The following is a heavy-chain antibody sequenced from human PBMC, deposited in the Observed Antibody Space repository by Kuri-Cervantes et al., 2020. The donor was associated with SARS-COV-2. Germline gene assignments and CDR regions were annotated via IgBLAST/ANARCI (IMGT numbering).Heavy chain of an antibody. V-gene: IGHV4-31*03. Sequence: SETLSLTCTVSGGSISSGGYYWSWVRQHPGRGPEWIGYVYYNGNTLYSPSLKSRVTMSIDTSRNQFSLRLSSVTAADTAVYYCARGGTTVPTSGAFDFWGQGTLVTVSS. CDR2: VYYNGNT. CDR3: ARGGTTVPTSGAFDF. D-gene: IGHD4-17*01. J-gene: IGHJ3*01. CDR1: GGSISSGGYY.